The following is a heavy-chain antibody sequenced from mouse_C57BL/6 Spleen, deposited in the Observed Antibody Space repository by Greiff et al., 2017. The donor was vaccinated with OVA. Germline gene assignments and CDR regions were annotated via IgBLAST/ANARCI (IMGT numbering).Heavy chain of an antibody. D-gene: IGHD4-1*01. V-gene: IGHV5-17*01. CDR3: ASWDEAY. J-gene: IGHJ3*01. CDR1: GFTFSDYG. CDR2: ISSGSSTI. Sequence: EVQLQQSGGGLVKPGGSLKLSCAASGFTFSDYGMHWVRQAPEKGLEWVAYISSGSSTIYYADTVKGRFTISRDNAKNTLFLQMTSLRSEDTAMYYCASWDEAYWGQGTLVTVSA.